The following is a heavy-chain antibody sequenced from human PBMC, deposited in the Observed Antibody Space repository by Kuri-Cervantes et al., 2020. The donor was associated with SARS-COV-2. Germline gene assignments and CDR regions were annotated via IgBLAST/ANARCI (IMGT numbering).Heavy chain of an antibody. CDR3: ARRVASAQEGNWFDP. CDR2: INHSGST. CDR1: GGSFSGYY. D-gene: IGHD2-15*01. V-gene: IGHV4-34*01. Sequence: SQTLSLTCAVYGGSFSGYYWSWIRQPPGKGLEWIGEINHSGSTNYNPSLKSRVTISVDTSKNQFSLKLSSVTAADTAVYYCARRVASAQEGNWFDPWGQGTLVTVSS. J-gene: IGHJ5*02.